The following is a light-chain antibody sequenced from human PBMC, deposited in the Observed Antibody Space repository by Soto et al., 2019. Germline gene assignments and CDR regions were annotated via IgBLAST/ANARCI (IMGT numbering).Light chain of an antibody. Sequence: DIEMTQSPDFLPVTLGERATITCKSSHNLFYSPTNKNYIAWFRQTPGQPPKLLIAWASARASGVPERFTGSGSGTDFTLTITSLQAEDVAVYFCQQYYSPPYTFGQGSKLEIK. V-gene: IGKV4-1*01. CDR2: WAS. CDR1: HNLFYSPTNKNY. CDR3: QQYYSPPYT. J-gene: IGKJ2*01.